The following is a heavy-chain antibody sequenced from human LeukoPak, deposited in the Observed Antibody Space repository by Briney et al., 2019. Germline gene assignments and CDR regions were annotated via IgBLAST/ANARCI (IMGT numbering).Heavy chain of an antibody. V-gene: IGHV3-23*01. CDR3: AKDRVGAMLYFDD. CDR2: ISGSGGST. J-gene: IGHJ4*02. Sequence: PGGSLRLSCAASGFTFSSYEMNWVRQAPGKGLEWVSAISGSGGSTYYADSVKGRFTISRDNSENTLYLQLNSLRAEDTAIYYCAKDRVGAMLYFDDWGQGTLVTVSS. D-gene: IGHD1-26*01. CDR1: GFTFSSYE.